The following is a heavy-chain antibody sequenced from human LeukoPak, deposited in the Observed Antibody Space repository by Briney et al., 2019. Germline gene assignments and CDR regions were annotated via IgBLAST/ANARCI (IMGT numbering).Heavy chain of an antibody. CDR2: IKEDGSEK. CDR3: ARGVIIRGRLDP. V-gene: IGHV3-7*01. CDR1: GFTFSSYR. J-gene: IGHJ5*02. D-gene: IGHD3-16*02. Sequence: PGGSLRLSCAASGFTFSSYRMNWVRQGPGARRWWVGNIKEDGSEKYYVESVKGRFTISRDNAKNSLYLQMSSLRAEDTAVYYCARGVIIRGRLDPWGQGTLVTVSS.